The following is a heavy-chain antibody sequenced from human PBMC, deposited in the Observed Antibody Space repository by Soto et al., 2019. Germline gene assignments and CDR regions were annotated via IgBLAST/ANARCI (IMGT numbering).Heavy chain of an antibody. CDR3: ATDRRENWGIDY. CDR1: GDTFSSYS. Sequence: QVQLVQSGAEVKKPGSSAKVSCKASGDTFSSYSFNWVRQAPGEGLEWMGRIIPMLGVSSSAQKFQGRVTFTADKSTSTVYMELSSLRSEDTALDYCATDRRENWGIDYWGQGSLVTVSS. J-gene: IGHJ4*02. V-gene: IGHV1-69*04. D-gene: IGHD7-27*01. CDR2: IIPMLGVS.